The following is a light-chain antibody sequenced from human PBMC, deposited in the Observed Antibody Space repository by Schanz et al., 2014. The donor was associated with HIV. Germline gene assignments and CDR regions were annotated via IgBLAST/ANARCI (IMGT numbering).Light chain of an antibody. V-gene: IGLV1-44*01. J-gene: IGLJ2*01. CDR2: RDY. CDR3: SSYPGSNNVL. Sequence: QSVLTQPPSASGTPGQRVTISCSGSNSNIGSKTVNWYQQLPGTAPKLLIYRDYQRPSGVPDRFSGSKSGTSASLAVTGLQAEDEADYYCSSYPGSNNVLFGGGTKLTVL. CDR1: NSNIGSKT.